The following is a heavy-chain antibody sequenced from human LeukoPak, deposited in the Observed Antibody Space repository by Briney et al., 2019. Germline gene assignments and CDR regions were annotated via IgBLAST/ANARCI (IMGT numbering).Heavy chain of an antibody. CDR3: ARELKNNYYDSSGYLDY. V-gene: IGHV3-21*01. D-gene: IGHD3-22*01. CDR2: ISSSSSYI. J-gene: IGHJ4*02. CDR1: GFTFSSYS. Sequence: GGSLRLSCAASGFTFSSYSMNWVRQAPGKGLEWVSSISSSSSYIYYADSVKGRFTISRDNAKNSLYLQMNSQRAEDTAVYYCARELKNNYYDSSGYLDYWGQGTLVTVSS.